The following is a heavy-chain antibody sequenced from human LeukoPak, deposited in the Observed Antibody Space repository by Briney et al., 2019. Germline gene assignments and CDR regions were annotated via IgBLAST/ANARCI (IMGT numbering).Heavy chain of an antibody. V-gene: IGHV4-34*01. CDR1: GGSFSGYY. J-gene: IGHJ6*02. CDR3: WGTTIHGDYYYGMDV. CDR2: INHSGST. Sequence: SKTLSLTCAVYGGSFSGYYWSWIRQPPGKGLEWIGEINHSGSTNYNTSLKSRVTISVDTSKNQFSLKLRSVTAADAAVYYCWGTTIHGDYYYGMDVWGQGTTVTVSS. D-gene: IGHD3-16*01.